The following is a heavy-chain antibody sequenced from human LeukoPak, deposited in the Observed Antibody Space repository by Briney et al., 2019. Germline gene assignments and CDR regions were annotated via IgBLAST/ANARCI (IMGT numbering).Heavy chain of an antibody. D-gene: IGHD5-18*01. J-gene: IGHJ4*02. Sequence: SETLSLTCTVSGGSISSSSYYWGWIRQPPGKGLEWIGSIYYSGSTYYYPSLKSRVTISVDTSKNQFSLKLSSVTAADTAVYYCARRGWIQLWSFDYWGQGTLVTVSS. V-gene: IGHV4-39*01. CDR2: IYYSGST. CDR1: GGSISSSSYY. CDR3: ARRGWIQLWSFDY.